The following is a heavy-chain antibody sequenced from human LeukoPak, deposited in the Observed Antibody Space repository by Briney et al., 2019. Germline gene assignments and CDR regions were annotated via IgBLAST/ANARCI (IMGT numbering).Heavy chain of an antibody. Sequence: SQTLSLTCAVSGGSISSGGYSGSWVRQPPGEGLEWIGYIYHSGSTYYNPSLKSRVTISVDTSKNQFSRKLSSVTAADTAVYYCARLRMATNKNFDYWGQGTLVTVSS. J-gene: IGHJ4*02. CDR2: IYHSGST. CDR1: GGSISSGGYS. D-gene: IGHD5-12*01. V-gene: IGHV4-30-2*03. CDR3: ARLRMATNKNFDY.